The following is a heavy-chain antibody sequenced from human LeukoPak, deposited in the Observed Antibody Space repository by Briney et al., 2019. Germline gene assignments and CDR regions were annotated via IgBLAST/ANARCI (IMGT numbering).Heavy chain of an antibody. Sequence: SETLSLTCTVSGDSISSYYWSWIRQPPGKGLEWIGYIYYSGSTNYNPSLKSRVTISVDTSKNQFSLKLSSVTAADTAVYYCASGWSGPWYFNYWGQGTLVTVSS. CDR1: GDSISSYY. D-gene: IGHD3-3*01. CDR3: ASGWSGPWYFNY. CDR2: IYYSGST. V-gene: IGHV4-59*01. J-gene: IGHJ4*02.